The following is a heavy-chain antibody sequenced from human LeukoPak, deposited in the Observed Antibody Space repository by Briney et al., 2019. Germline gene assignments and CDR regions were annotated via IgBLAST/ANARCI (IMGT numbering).Heavy chain of an antibody. J-gene: IGHJ4*02. D-gene: IGHD1-7*01. Sequence: SETLSLTCTVSGGSITSYYWSWIRQPPGKGLEWIGYIYYSGSTKYNPSLKSRVTISVDASKTQFSLKLNSVTAADTAVYYCARGSRELYYFDYWGQGTLVTVSS. CDR2: IYYSGST. CDR3: ARGSRELYYFDY. V-gene: IGHV4-59*01. CDR1: GGSITSYY.